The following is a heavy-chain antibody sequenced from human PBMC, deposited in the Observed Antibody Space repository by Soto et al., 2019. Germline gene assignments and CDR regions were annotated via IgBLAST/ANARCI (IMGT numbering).Heavy chain of an antibody. J-gene: IGHJ4*02. Sequence: QITLKASGPTLVKPTQPLTLTCTFSGFSLSTSGVDVGWIRQPPGKALEWLALIYWDDDKRYSPSLKSRITITKDTSKSQMVLTMTNMDPLDTAKYYCAHRRPYSNSPEYFFDYWGQGTLVTDSS. CDR3: AHRRPYSNSPEYFFDY. CDR2: IYWDDDK. CDR1: GFSLSTSGVD. D-gene: IGHD6-6*01. V-gene: IGHV2-5*02.